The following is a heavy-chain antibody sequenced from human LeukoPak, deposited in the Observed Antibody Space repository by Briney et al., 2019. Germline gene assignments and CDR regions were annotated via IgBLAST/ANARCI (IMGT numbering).Heavy chain of an antibody. CDR1: GGTFSSYA. V-gene: IGHV1-69*04. D-gene: IGHD2-2*01. CDR2: IIPILGIA. Sequence: GASVKVSCKASGGTFSSYAISWVRQAPGQGLEWMGRIIPILGIANYAQKFQGRVTITADKSTSTAYMELSSLRSEDTAVYYCARGDLVGRGLVKIVVVPAARRLDYWGQGTLVTVSS. J-gene: IGHJ4*02. CDR3: ARGDLVGRGLVKIVVVPAARRLDY.